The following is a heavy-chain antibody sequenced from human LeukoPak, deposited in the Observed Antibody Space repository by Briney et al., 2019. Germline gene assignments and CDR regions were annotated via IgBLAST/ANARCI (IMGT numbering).Heavy chain of an antibody. CDR2: ISSSSSYI. Sequence: GGSLRLSCAASGFTFSSYSMNWVRQAPGKGLEWVSSISSSSSYIYYADSVKGRFTISRDSSKNTLFLQMNKLRPEDAAVYYCAKAPVTTCRGAFCYPFDYWGLGTLVTVSS. J-gene: IGHJ4*02. CDR1: GFTFSSYS. V-gene: IGHV3-21*04. D-gene: IGHD2-15*01. CDR3: AKAPVTTCRGAFCYPFDY.